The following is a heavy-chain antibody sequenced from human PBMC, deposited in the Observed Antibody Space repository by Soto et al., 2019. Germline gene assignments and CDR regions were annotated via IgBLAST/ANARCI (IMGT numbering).Heavy chain of an antibody. D-gene: IGHD2-15*01. Sequence: GASVKVSCKASGYTFTSYYMQWVRQAPGQGLEWMGIINPSGGSTSYAQNFQGRVTMTRDTSTSTVYMELSSLGSEDTAVYYCARDQGGNGGLYWGQGTLVTVSS. CDR2: INPSGGST. CDR3: ARDQGGNGGLY. J-gene: IGHJ4*02. CDR1: GYTFTSYY. V-gene: IGHV1-46*01.